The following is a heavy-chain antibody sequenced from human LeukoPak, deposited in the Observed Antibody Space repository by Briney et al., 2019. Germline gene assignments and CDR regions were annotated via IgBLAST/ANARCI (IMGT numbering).Heavy chain of an antibody. Sequence: GGSLRLSCAASGFTFSSYAMSWVRQAPGKGLDWVSAISASGGSTYYADSVKGRFTISRDNSKNTLYLRMNSLRAEDTAVYYCAKDHEDYGSGSYYQFDYWGQGTLVTVSS. CDR3: AKDHEDYGSGSYYQFDY. CDR2: ISASGGST. V-gene: IGHV3-23*01. D-gene: IGHD3-10*01. CDR1: GFTFSSYA. J-gene: IGHJ4*02.